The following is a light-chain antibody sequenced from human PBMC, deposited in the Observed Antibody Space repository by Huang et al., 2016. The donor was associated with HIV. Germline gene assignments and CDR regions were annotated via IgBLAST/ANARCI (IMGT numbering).Light chain of an antibody. CDR2: DAS. CDR3: KQYNNWPLT. CDR1: QSVSSS. J-gene: IGKJ4*01. Sequence: EIVMTQSPAILSVSPGERATLSCTASQSVSSSLAWYQQKPGQAPRLLIYDASTRDTGIPGRFSGSGSGTEFTLTINSLQSEDFAVYYCKQYNNWPLTFGGGTKVEIK. V-gene: IGKV3-15*01.